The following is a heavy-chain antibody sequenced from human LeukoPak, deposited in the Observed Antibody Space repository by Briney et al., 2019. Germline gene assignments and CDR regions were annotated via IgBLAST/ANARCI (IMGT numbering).Heavy chain of an antibody. CDR2: IYPGDSDT. Sequence: GASLKISCQGSGSRFTSYWIAWVRPMPGKGLEWMGIIYPGDSDTRYSPSFQGQVTSSADKSISTAYLQWSSLKGSDTAKYYCARLAYCGGDCYLYFDYWGQGTLVTVSS. D-gene: IGHD2-21*01. J-gene: IGHJ4*02. V-gene: IGHV5-51*01. CDR3: ARLAYCGGDCYLYFDY. CDR1: GSRFTSYW.